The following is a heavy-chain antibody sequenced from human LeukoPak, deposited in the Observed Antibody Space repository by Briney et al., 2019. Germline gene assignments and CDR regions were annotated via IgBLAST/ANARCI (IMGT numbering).Heavy chain of an antibody. CDR2: ISSSGGTI. V-gene: IGHV3-48*03. J-gene: IGHJ3*02. CDR3: AKGGSRLFSDI. D-gene: IGHD3-3*01. Sequence: GGSLRLSCAASGFTFSSYEMNWVRQAPGKGLEWVSYISSSGGTIYYADSVKGRFTISRDNAKNSLLLQMNSLRAEDTAVYYCAKGGSRLFSDIWGQGTMVTVSS. CDR1: GFTFSSYE.